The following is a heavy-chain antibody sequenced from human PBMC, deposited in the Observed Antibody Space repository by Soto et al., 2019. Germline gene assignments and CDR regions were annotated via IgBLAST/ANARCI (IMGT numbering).Heavy chain of an antibody. V-gene: IGHV5-51*01. Sequence: PGESLKISCKGSGYSFTSYWIGWVRQMPGKGLEWMGIIYPGDSDTRYSPSFQGQVTISADKSISTAYLQWSSLKASDTAMYYCARQRGYSYGLNYAPKYFDYWSQGTLVTSPQ. D-gene: IGHD5-18*01. CDR1: GYSFTSYW. J-gene: IGHJ4*02. CDR3: ARQRGYSYGLNYAPKYFDY. CDR2: IYPGDSDT.